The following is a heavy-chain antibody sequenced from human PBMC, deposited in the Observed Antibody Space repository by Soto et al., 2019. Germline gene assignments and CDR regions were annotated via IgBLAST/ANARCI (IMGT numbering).Heavy chain of an antibody. D-gene: IGHD3-3*01. Sequence: QVHLQESGPGLVKPSETLSLTCSVSGGTISGYYWTWIRQPAGKGLEWIGRIYSSGNTKYNPSLQSRVTMSLDTSNNQFSLRLTSVTAADTAFYYCARGQRFSDWFDPWGQGTLVTVSS. CDR2: IYSSGNT. J-gene: IGHJ5*02. CDR1: GGTISGYY. V-gene: IGHV4-4*07. CDR3: ARGQRFSDWFDP.